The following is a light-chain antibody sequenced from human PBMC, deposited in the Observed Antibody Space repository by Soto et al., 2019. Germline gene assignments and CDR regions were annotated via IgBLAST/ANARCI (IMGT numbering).Light chain of an antibody. V-gene: IGKV1-9*01. CDR1: QGISSY. CDR2: AAS. J-gene: IGKJ5*01. Sequence: IQLTQSPSSLSASVGDRVTITCRASQGISSYLAWYQQKPGEAPKLLIYAASTLQSGVPSRFGGSGSGTDFTLTISSLQPEDFATYYCQQLNSYPSITFGQGTRLEIK. CDR3: QQLNSYPSIT.